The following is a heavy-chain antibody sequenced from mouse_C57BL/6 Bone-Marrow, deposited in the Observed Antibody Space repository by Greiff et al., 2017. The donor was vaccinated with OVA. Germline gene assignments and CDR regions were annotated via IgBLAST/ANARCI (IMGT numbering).Heavy chain of an antibody. V-gene: IGHV1-56*01. CDR2: IFPGSGST. J-gene: IGHJ2*01. CDR3: ASWGGIYGSSFDY. D-gene: IGHD1-1*01. Sequence: RPGQGLEWFGEIFPGSGSTYYNEKFKGKATLTVDTSSSTAYMQLSSLTSEDSAVYFCASWGGIYGSSFDYWGQGTTLTVSS.